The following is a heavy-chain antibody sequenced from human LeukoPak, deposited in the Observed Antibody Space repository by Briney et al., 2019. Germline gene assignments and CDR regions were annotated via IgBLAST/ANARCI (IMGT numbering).Heavy chain of an antibody. J-gene: IGHJ4*02. CDR3: AKAFRRVTMIVVAPEADY. CDR1: GFTFSSYA. D-gene: IGHD3-22*01. Sequence: GGSLRLSCAASGFTFSSYAMSWVRQAPGKGLEWVAVISYDGSNKYYADSVKGRFTISRDNSKNTLYLQMNSLRAEDTAVYYCAKAFRRVTMIVVAPEADYWGQGTLVTVSS. CDR2: ISYDGSNK. V-gene: IGHV3-30*18.